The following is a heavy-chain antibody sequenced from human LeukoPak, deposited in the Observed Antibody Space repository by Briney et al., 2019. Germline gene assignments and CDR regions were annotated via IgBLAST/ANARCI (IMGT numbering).Heavy chain of an antibody. V-gene: IGHV1-69*01. J-gene: IGHJ3*02. D-gene: IGHD3-22*01. CDR1: GGTFSSYA. CDR3: ARDGGGDDSSGYAHGDAFDI. CDR2: IIPIFGTA. Sequence: PGASVKVSCKASGGTFSSYAISWVRQAPGQGLEWMGGIIPIFGTANYAQKFQGRVTITADESTSTAYMELSSLRSEDTAVYYCARDGGGDDSSGYAHGDAFDIWGQGTMVTVSS.